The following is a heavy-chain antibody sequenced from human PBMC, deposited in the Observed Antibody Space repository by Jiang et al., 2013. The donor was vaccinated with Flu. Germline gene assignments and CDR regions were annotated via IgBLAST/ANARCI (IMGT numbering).Heavy chain of an antibody. CDR3: ARPLEYSSSSGYFDY. V-gene: IGHV3-21*01. CDR2: ISSSSSYI. J-gene: IGHJ4*02. Sequence: QLLESGGGLVKPGGSLRLSCAASGFTFSSYSMNWVRQAPGKGLEWVSSISSSSSYIYYADSVKGRFTISRDNAKNSLYLQMNSLRAEDTAVYYCARPLEYSSSSGYFDYWGQGTLVTVSS. CDR1: GFTFSSYS. D-gene: IGHD6-6*01.